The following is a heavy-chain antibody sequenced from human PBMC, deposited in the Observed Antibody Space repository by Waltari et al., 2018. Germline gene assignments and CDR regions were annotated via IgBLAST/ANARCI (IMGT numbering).Heavy chain of an antibody. CDR2: INPNSGGT. D-gene: IGHD3-10*01. CDR1: GYTFTGPY. Sequence: QVQLVQYGAEGKKPGASVKPSCKASGYTFTGPYMHWVRHASGQGLEWMGWINPNSGGTNYAQKFQGRVTMTRDTSISTAYMELSRLRSDDTAVYYCARDLLLDSWGQGTLVTVSS. CDR3: ARDLLLDS. V-gene: IGHV1-2*02. J-gene: IGHJ4*02.